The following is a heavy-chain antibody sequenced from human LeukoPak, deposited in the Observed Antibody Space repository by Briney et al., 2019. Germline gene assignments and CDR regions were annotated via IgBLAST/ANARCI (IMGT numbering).Heavy chain of an antibody. CDR2: ISWNGGSI. CDR1: GFTFDDYA. CDR3: AKDIHSAYGFTGYFES. Sequence: PGGSLRLSCAASGFTFDDYAMHWVRQAPGEGLEWVSGISWNGGSIGYADSVKGRFTVSRDNVKNSLYLQMSSLRPEDTALYYCAKDIHSAYGFTGYFESWGQGTLVTVSS. D-gene: IGHD5-12*01. V-gene: IGHV3-9*01. J-gene: IGHJ4*02.